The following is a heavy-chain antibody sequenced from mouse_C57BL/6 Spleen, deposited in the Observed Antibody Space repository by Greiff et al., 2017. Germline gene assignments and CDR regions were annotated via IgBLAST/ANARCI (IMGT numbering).Heavy chain of an antibody. Sequence: LMESGPELVKPGASVKISCKASGYTFTDYYINWVKQRPGQGLEWIGWIYPGSGNTKYNEKFKGKATLTVDTSSSTAYMQLSSLTSEDAAVYFCARGNHYAMDYGGQGTSVTVSS. V-gene: IGHV1-84*01. CDR3: ARGNHYAMDY. CDR1: GYTFTDYY. CDR2: IYPGSGNT. J-gene: IGHJ4*01.